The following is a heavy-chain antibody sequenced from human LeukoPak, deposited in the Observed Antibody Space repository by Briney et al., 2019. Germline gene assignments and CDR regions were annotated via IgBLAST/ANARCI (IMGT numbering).Heavy chain of an antibody. CDR1: GGSISSYY. Sequence: SETLSLTCTVSGGSISSYYWSWIRQPPGKGLEWIGYIYYSGSTNYNPSLKSRVTISVDTSKNQFSLKLSSVTAADTAVYYCASQRVDYYDSSGYSLGFDYWGQGTLVTVSS. J-gene: IGHJ4*02. CDR2: IYYSGST. D-gene: IGHD3-22*01. CDR3: ASQRVDYYDSSGYSLGFDY. V-gene: IGHV4-59*12.